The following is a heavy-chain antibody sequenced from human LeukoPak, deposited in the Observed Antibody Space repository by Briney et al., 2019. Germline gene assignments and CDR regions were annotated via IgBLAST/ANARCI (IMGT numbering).Heavy chain of an antibody. J-gene: IGHJ5*02. CDR3: AADSDPYYYDNTGYFDQ. V-gene: IGHV1-58*01. CDR2: IVVSSGNT. Sequence: GTSVKVSCKASGFTFTRSAVQWMRQARGQRLEWIGWIVVSSGNTDYAKKLQERVTITRDMSTGTAYMELRGLGSEDTAVYYCAADSDPYYYDNTGYFDQWGQGTLVTVSA. CDR1: GFTFTRSA. D-gene: IGHD3-22*01.